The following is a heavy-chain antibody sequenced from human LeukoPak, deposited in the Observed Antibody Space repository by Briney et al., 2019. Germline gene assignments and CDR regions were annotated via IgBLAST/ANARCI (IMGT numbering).Heavy chain of an antibody. D-gene: IGHD3-10*01. CDR3: ARGPRGWRGIHNWFDP. J-gene: IGHJ5*02. V-gene: IGHV1-69*02. CDR2: IIPILGIA. Sequence: SVKVSCKASGGTFSSYTISWVRQAPGQGLEWMGRIIPILGIANYAQKFQGRVTITADKPTSTAYMELSSLRSEDTAVYYCARGPRGWRGIHNWFDPWGQGTLVTVSS. CDR1: GGTFSSYT.